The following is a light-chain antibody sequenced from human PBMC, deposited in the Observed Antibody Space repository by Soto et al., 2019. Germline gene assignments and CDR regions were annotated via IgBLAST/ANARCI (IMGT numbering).Light chain of an antibody. V-gene: IGKV1-8*01. Sequence: AIRMTQSPSSLSASTGDRVTITCRASQGLSSYLAWYQQKTGKAPKLLIYAASTLQSGVPSRFSGSGSGTDFTLTISCLQSEDFATYYCQQYYSYPWTFGQGTKVEIK. CDR2: AAS. CDR1: QGLSSY. J-gene: IGKJ1*01. CDR3: QQYYSYPWT.